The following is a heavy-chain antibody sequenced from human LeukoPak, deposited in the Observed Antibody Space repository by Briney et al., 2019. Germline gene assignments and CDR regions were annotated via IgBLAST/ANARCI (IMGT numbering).Heavy chain of an antibody. V-gene: IGHV3-74*01. D-gene: IGHD2-15*01. CDR2: INSDGSST. CDR1: EFTFSSYW. J-gene: IGHJ4*02. CDR3: AKVLGGLWPGIDY. Sequence: GGSLRLSCAASEFTFSSYWMHWVRQAPGKGPVWVSRINSDGSSTRYADSVTGRFTISRDNAKNTVYLQMNSLRAEDTAVYYCAKVLGGLWPGIDYWGQGTVVTVSS.